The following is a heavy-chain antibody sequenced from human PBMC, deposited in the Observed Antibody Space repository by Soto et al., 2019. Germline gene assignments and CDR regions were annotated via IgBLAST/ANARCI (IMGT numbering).Heavy chain of an antibody. J-gene: IGHJ6*02. V-gene: IGHV4-30-4*01. Sequence: SVTLSLPCPVAGGSSSRGYCFLSWIRPSPGKGLEWIGYISSIGSTYYNPSLKSRVSVSRDTSKNQFSLKLSSVTTTDTAVYYCARGLVIRPYYYHGMDVWGQGSPGTVA. D-gene: IGHD3-9*01. CDR1: GGSSSRGYCF. CDR3: ARGLVIRPYYYHGMDV. CDR2: ISSIGST.